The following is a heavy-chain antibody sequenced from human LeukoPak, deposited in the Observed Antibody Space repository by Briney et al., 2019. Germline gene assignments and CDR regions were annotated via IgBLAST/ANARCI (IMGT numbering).Heavy chain of an antibody. CDR1: GVSISSSNSY. CDR3: ARHVAHYDILTGYYWPYYYYYMDV. CDR2: IYYSGST. J-gene: IGHJ6*03. Sequence: SETLSLTCTVSGVSISSSNSYWGWIRQPPGTGLEWIGSIYYSGSTYYNPSLKSRVTISVDTSKNQFSLKLSSVTAADTAVYYCARHVAHYDILTGYYWPYYYYYMDVWGKGTTVTISS. D-gene: IGHD3-9*01. V-gene: IGHV4-39*01.